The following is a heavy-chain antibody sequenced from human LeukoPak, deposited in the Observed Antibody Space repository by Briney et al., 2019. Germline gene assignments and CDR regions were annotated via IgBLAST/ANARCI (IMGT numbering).Heavy chain of an antibody. CDR2: IYYSGST. V-gene: IGHV4-31*03. D-gene: IGHD2-15*01. CDR1: GGSISSGGYY. CDR3: AREAPVAANYYYYGMDV. Sequence: SETLSLTCTVSGGSISSGGYYWSWIRQHPGKGLEWIGYIYYSGSTYYNPSLKSRVIISVDTSKNQFSLKLSSVTAADTAVYYCAREAPVAANYYYYGMDVWGQGTTVTVSS. J-gene: IGHJ6*02.